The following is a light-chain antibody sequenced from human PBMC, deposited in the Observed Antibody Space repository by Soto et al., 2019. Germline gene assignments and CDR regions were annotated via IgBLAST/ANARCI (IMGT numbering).Light chain of an antibody. J-gene: IGKJ2*01. V-gene: IGKV3-20*01. CDR2: GAS. CDR3: QQYGDSPYT. CDR1: HTVTGTS. Sequence: EIVLTQSPGTLSLSPGEKATLSCRASHTVTGTSLAWYQQKPGQGPRLLIYGASSRATGLPDRFSGSGSGTDFTLTISRLEPEEFAVYYCQQYGDSPYTFGQGTKLEIK.